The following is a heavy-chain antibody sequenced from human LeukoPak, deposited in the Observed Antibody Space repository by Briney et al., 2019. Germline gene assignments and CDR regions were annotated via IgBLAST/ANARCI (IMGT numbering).Heavy chain of an antibody. J-gene: IGHJ4*02. CDR3: TRAAVLRYFDWLLGDPYYFDY. D-gene: IGHD3-9*01. V-gene: IGHV3-49*04. CDR2: IRSKAYGGTT. Sequence: GGSLRLSCTASGFTFGDYAMSWVRQAPGKGLEWVGFIRSKAYGGTTEYAASVKGRFTISRDDSKSIAYLQMNSLKTEDTAVYYCTRAAVLRYFDWLLGDPYYFDYWGQGTLVTVSS. CDR1: GFTFGDYA.